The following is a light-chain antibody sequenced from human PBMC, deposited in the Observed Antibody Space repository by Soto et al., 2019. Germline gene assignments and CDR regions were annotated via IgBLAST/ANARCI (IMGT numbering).Light chain of an antibody. Sequence: QSVLTQPPSASGTPGQKVFIFCSVSSSNIGGTNYAYWYQQLPGAAPKLLMHSNNLRPSGVPERISGSKFGTAASLAISGLRSEDEAVYYCASWDDRLGAVIFGGGTKLTVL. CDR3: ASWDDRLGAVI. V-gene: IGLV1-47*02. J-gene: IGLJ2*01. CDR2: SNN. CDR1: SSNIGGTNY.